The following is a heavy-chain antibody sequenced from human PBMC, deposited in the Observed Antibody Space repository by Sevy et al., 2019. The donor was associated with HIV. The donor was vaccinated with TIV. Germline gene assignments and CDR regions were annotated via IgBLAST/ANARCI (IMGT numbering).Heavy chain of an antibody. CDR3: ARGGAEGLDY. Sequence: GGSLRLSCAASGFTFSSYSMNWVRQAPGKGLEWVSSISSSSYIYYADSVKVRFTISRDNAKNSLYLQMNSLRAEDTAVYYCARGGAEGLDYWGQGTLVTVSS. D-gene: IGHD3-16*01. J-gene: IGHJ4*02. V-gene: IGHV3-21*01. CDR1: GFTFSSYS. CDR2: ISSSSYI.